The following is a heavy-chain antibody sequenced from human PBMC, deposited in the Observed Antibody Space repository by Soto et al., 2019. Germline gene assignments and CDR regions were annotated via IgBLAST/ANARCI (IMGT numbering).Heavy chain of an antibody. CDR2: ISSSSSTI. Sequence: PGGSLRLSCAASGFTFSSYSMHWVRQAPGKGLEWVSYISSSSSTIYYADSVKGRFTISRDNAKNSLYLQMNSLRAEDTAVYYCARLPPAYGMDVWGQGTTVTVSS. CDR3: ARLPPAYGMDV. CDR1: GFTFSSYS. V-gene: IGHV3-48*01. J-gene: IGHJ6*02.